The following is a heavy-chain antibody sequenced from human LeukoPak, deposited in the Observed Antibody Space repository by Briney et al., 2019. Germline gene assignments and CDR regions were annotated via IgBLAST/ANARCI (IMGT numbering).Heavy chain of an antibody. CDR1: GYTFTSYG. CDR2: ISAYNGNT. CDR3: ARIQLWLRVYYYGMDV. D-gene: IGHD5-18*01. J-gene: IGHJ6*02. Sequence: GASVKVSCKASGYTFTSYGISWVRQAPGQGLEWMGWISAYNGNTNYAQKLQGRVTMTTDTSTSTAYMELRSLRSDDTAVYYCARIQLWLRVYYYGMDVWGQGTTVTVSS. V-gene: IGHV1-18*01.